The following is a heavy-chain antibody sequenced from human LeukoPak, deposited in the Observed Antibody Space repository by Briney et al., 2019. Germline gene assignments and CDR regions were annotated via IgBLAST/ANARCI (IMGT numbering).Heavy chain of an antibody. CDR3: ARDKGGRYYDSSGYPDY. CDR2: ISSSSSYI. J-gene: IGHJ4*02. V-gene: IGHV3-21*01. D-gene: IGHD3-22*01. Sequence: GGSLRLSCAASGFTFRSYGMSWVRQAPGKGLEWVSSISSSSSYIYYADSVKGRFTISRDNAKNSLYLQMNSLRAEDTAVYYCARDKGGRYYDSSGYPDYWGQGTLVTVSS. CDR1: GFTFRSYG.